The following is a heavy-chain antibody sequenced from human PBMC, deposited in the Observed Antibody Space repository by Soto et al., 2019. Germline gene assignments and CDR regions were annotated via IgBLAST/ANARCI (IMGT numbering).Heavy chain of an antibody. CDR3: ARERPDGARLDP. V-gene: IGHV4-30-4*01. CDR2: IYYSGST. D-gene: IGHD6-6*01. Sequence: QVQLQESGPGLVKPSQTLSLTCTVSGGSISSGDYYWSWIRQPPGQGLEWIGYIYYSGSTYYNPSLKSRITISVDTSQTQFSLKLSSVTAADTAVYYCARERPDGARLDPWGQGTLVTVSS. CDR1: GGSISSGDYY. J-gene: IGHJ5*02.